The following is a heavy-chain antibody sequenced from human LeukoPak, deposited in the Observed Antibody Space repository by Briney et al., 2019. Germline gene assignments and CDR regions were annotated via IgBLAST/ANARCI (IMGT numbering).Heavy chain of an antibody. D-gene: IGHD1-26*01. CDR2: ISAYNGNT. Sequence: ASVKVSCKASGYTFTSYGISWVRQAPGQGLEWMGWISAYNGNTNYAQKLQGRVTMTTDTSTSTAFMELRSLRSDDTAVYYCARNIAIVGGIAYWYFDLWGRGTLVTVSS. J-gene: IGHJ2*01. CDR3: ARNIAIVGGIAYWYFDL. CDR1: GYTFTSYG. V-gene: IGHV1-18*01.